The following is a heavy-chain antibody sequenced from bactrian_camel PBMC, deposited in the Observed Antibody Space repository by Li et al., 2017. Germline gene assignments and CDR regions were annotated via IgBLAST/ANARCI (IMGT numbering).Heavy chain of an antibody. CDR2: IDKDDSAT. Sequence: VQLVESGGGLVQAGGSMTLSCAASGLPFGDTAMGWFRQSPGKERVPVASIDKDDSATYTDSVKDRFTISLDGARKTVYLQMNNLEPEDTAMYYCAAARCEGSIDFDYDYWGQGTQVTVS. CDR1: GLPFGDTA. D-gene: IGHD3*01. J-gene: IGHJ4*01. V-gene: IGHV3S63*01. CDR3: AAARCEGSIDFDYDY.